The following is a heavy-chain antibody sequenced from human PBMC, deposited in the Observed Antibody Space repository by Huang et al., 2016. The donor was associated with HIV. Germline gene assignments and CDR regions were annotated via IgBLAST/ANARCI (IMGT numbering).Heavy chain of an antibody. D-gene: IGHD6-13*01. CDR1: GFTFSSYA. CDR2: ITGRGSSS. J-gene: IGHJ4*02. Sequence: EVQLLESGGGLVQPGGSLRLSCAASGFTFSSYAMSWVRQAPGKGLGWVSSITGRGSSSYYADSVKGRFTSSRDNSKNTLYLQMNSLRAEDTAIYYCAKADSGAAAGSLVDYWGQGTLVTVSS. CDR3: AKADSGAAAGSLVDY. V-gene: IGHV3-23*01.